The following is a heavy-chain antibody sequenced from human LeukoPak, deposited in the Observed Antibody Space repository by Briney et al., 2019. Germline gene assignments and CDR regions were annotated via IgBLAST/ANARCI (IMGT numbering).Heavy chain of an antibody. CDR1: GGSFSGYY. D-gene: IGHD3-22*01. CDR3: ARGPSRGHYSDSSGYPEDFLH. CDR2: INHSGST. Sequence: SETLSLTCAVYGGSFSGYYWSWIRQPPGKGLEWIGVINHSGSTNYNPSLKTRVTISVHPSKNQFSLKLTSVTAADTALYYCARGPSRGHYSDSSGYPEDFLHWGQDTLVTVSS. V-gene: IGHV4-34*01. J-gene: IGHJ1*01.